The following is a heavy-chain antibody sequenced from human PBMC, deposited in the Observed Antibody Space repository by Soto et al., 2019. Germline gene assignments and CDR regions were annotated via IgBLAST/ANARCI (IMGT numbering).Heavy chain of an antibody. CDR1: GFIFSSYA. J-gene: IGHJ4*02. Sequence: EVQLLESGGGLVQPGGSLRLSCAASGFIFSSYAMSWVRQAPGKGLEWVSAITNSGGDTYYADSVKGRFTISRDNSKNTLYLQMNSLRAEDTAVYYCAKVRGRGDYGGYWGQGTLVTVSS. V-gene: IGHV3-23*01. CDR2: ITNSGGDT. D-gene: IGHD4-17*01. CDR3: AKVRGRGDYGGY.